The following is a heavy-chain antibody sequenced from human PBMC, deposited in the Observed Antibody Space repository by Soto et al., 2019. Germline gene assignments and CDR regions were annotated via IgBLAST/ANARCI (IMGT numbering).Heavy chain of an antibody. Sequence: QVQLQESGPGLVKPSQTLSLTCTVSGGSISSGGYYWTWIRQHPGKGLEWIGYNYYSGITYYNPSLKSRVTISLDTSKNHFSLKLSSVTAADTAVYYCARGSSIAGLYYGMDVWGQGTTVTVSS. D-gene: IGHD6-6*01. CDR3: ARGSSIAGLYYGMDV. J-gene: IGHJ6*02. CDR2: NYYSGIT. V-gene: IGHV4-31*03. CDR1: GGSISSGGYY.